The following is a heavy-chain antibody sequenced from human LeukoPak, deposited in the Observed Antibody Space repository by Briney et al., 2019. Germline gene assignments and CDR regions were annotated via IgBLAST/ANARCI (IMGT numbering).Heavy chain of an antibody. CDR3: ARAAGGKYSSGYHQSYFQH. Sequence: SETLSLTCAVYGGSFSGYYWSWIRQPPGKGLEWIGEINHSGSTNYNPSLKSRATISVDTSKNQFSLKLSSVTAADTAVYYCARAAGGKYSSGYHQSYFQHWGQGTLVTVSS. CDR1: GGSFSGYY. D-gene: IGHD3-22*01. V-gene: IGHV4-34*01. CDR2: INHSGST. J-gene: IGHJ1*01.